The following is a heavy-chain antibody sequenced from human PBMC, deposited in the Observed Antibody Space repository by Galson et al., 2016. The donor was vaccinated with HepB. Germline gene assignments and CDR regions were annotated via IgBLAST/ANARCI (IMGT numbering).Heavy chain of an antibody. CDR1: GGSVSSGGSY. J-gene: IGHJ3*02. D-gene: IGHD2-15*01. V-gene: IGHV4-31*01. Sequence: TLSLTCIVSGGSVSSGGSYWSWIRQHPGKGLEWLGYIYYTGSSYYNPSLKSQITISLDTSKNHFSLKVNSVTAADTAVYYCARGGGYCYGTICPSPHDAFDIWGQGTMVTASS. CDR2: IYYTGSS. CDR3: ARGGGYCYGTICPSPHDAFDI.